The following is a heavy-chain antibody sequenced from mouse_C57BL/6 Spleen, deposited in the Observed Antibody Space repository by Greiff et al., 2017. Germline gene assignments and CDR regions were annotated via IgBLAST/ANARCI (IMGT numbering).Heavy chain of an antibody. J-gene: IGHJ4*01. CDR3: ARSTAQALAMDY. Sequence: VQLQQPGAELVMPGASVKLSCKASGYTFTSYWMHWVKQRPGQGLEWIGEIDPSDSYTNYNQKFKGKSTLTVDKSSSTAYMQLSSLTSEDSAVYYCARSTAQALAMDYWGQGTSVTVAS. CDR2: IDPSDSYT. CDR1: GYTFTSYW. D-gene: IGHD3-2*02. V-gene: IGHV1-69*01.